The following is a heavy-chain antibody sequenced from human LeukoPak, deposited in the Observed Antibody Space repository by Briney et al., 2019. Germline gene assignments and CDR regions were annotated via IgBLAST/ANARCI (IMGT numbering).Heavy chain of an antibody. CDR1: GGTFGSYA. V-gene: IGHV1-69*05. CDR3: ARATHLPIFGVVTLDY. J-gene: IGHJ4*02. CDR2: IIPIFGTA. Sequence: SVKVSCKASGGTFGSYAISWVRQAPGQGLEWMGGIIPIFGTANYAQKFQGRVTITTDESTSTAYMELSSLRSEDTAVYYCARATHLPIFGVVTLDYWGQGTLVTVSS. D-gene: IGHD3-3*01.